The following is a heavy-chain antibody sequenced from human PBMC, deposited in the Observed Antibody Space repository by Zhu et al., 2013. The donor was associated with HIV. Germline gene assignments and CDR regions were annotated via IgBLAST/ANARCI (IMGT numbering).Heavy chain of an antibody. CDR1: GYNINNYY. CDR2: SNPRGGGA. V-gene: IGHV1-46*02. CDR3: ARGVAAGVDS. Sequence: QVQLVQSGAEVKKPGASVKISCKASGYNINNYYMHWMRQSPGQGLEWMGISNPRGGGASFAQKFVGRLTMTRDTSIATAYMELSSLTSEDTAVYYCARGVAAGVDSWGQGTLVAVSS. J-gene: IGHJ5*01. D-gene: IGHD5-12*01.